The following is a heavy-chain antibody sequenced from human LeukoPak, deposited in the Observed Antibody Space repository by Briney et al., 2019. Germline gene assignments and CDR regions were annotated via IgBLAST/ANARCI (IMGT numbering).Heavy chain of an antibody. Sequence: ASVKVSCKASGYTFTGYYMHWVRQAPGQGLEWMGWINPNSGGTNYAQKFQGRVTTTTDTSTSTAYMELRSLRSDDTAVYYCARVVVVTAMEYYYYYMDVWGKGTTVTVSS. D-gene: IGHD2-21*02. CDR3: ARVVVVTAMEYYYYYMDV. CDR1: GYTFTGYY. J-gene: IGHJ6*03. CDR2: INPNSGGT. V-gene: IGHV1-2*02.